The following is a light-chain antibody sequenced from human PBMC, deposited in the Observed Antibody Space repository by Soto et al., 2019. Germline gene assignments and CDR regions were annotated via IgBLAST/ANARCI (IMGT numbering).Light chain of an antibody. J-gene: IGKJ1*01. CDR2: DAS. V-gene: IGKV1-5*01. CDR1: QSISSW. Sequence: DIQMTQSPSTLSASVGDRVSITCRASQSISSWLAWYQQKPGKAPKLLIYDASSLESGVPSRFSGSGSGTEFTLTISSLQPDDFATYYCQRSGTFGQGTKVDIK. CDR3: QRSGT.